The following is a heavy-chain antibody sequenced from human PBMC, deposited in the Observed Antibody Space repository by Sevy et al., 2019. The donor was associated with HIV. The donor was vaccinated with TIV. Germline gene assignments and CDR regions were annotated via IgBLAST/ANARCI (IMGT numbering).Heavy chain of an antibody. J-gene: IGHJ1*01. CDR2: ISYDGSNK. D-gene: IGHD1-1*01. CDR3: ALERLSSNVAEYFQN. Sequence: GGSLRLSCAAPGFTFTSFSMHWVRQAPGKGLEWVATISYDGSNKYYADSVKGRFTISRDNSKNYLYLQMNSLRAEDTAVYCCALERLSSNVAEYFQNWGQGTLVTVSS. V-gene: IGHV3-30-3*01. CDR1: GFTFTSFS.